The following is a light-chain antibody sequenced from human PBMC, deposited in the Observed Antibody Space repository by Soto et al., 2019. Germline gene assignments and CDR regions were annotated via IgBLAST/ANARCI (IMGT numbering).Light chain of an antibody. CDR1: QTISRY. CDR3: QQTYNTPWT. CDR2: GAF. Sequence: DVHRTQSPSSLSESVGDRVTITCRARQTISRYANWYQQKPGKAPKLLISGAFDWQTGVPSRFSGSGSGTDFTLTINGLQPDDFATYYCQQTYNTPWTFGQGTKVDIK. J-gene: IGKJ1*01. V-gene: IGKV1-39*01.